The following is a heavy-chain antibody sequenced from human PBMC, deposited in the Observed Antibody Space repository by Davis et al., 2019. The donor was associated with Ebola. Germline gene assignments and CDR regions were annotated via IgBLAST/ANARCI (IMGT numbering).Heavy chain of an antibody. V-gene: IGHV4-59*12. Sequence: PSETLSLTCTVSGGSISSYYWSWIRQPPGKGLEWIGYIYYSGSTNYNPSLKSRVTISIDTSKNQFSLKLSSVTAADTAVYYCARDTRGYSSGWLNYFDYWGQGTLVTVSS. D-gene: IGHD6-19*01. CDR2: IYYSGST. CDR1: GGSISSYY. CDR3: ARDTRGYSSGWLNYFDY. J-gene: IGHJ4*02.